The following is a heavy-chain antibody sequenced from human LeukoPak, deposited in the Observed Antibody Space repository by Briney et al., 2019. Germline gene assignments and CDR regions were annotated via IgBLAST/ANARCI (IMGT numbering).Heavy chain of an antibody. CDR2: IYYTGTT. Sequence: SETLSLTCTVSGGSMNINNYYWAWIRQPPGKGLEWLGRIYYTGTTYYNPSLNHRVTILVDTSQNQFSLKLSSVTAADTAVYYCARDKWEPRYAFDIWGQGTMVTVSS. V-gene: IGHV4-39*07. D-gene: IGHD1-26*01. J-gene: IGHJ3*02. CDR1: GGSMNINNYY. CDR3: ARDKWEPRYAFDI.